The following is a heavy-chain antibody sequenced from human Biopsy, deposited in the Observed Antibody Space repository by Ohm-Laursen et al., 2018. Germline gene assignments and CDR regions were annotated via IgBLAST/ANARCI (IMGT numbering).Heavy chain of an antibody. J-gene: IGHJ6*02. Sequence: ASVKVSCKASGYTFTSYGISWVRQVPGQGLDWMGRIIPILGTVDYGQNFQGRVTIRADTSTTFLELTSLRYDDTAVYYCASGDIGGIGLDVWGLGTTVTVSS. CDR3: ASGDIGGIGLDV. CDR2: IIPILGTV. CDR1: GYTFTSYG. V-gene: IGHV1-69*04. D-gene: IGHD3-10*01.